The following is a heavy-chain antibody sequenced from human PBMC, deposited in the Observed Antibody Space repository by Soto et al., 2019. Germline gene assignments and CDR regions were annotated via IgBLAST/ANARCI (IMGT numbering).Heavy chain of an antibody. CDR1: GFSPSSSGVG. D-gene: IGHD4-17*01. Sequence: QITLKESGPTLVKPTQTLTLTCTLSGFSPSSSGVGMGWIRQPPGKALEWLALIYWDDDKRYSPSLKSRLTITTDTSKNQVVLTMTNMDPVDTATYYCARHTTTAGYFDYWGQGTLVTVSS. V-gene: IGHV2-5*02. J-gene: IGHJ4*02. CDR2: IYWDDDK. CDR3: ARHTTTAGYFDY.